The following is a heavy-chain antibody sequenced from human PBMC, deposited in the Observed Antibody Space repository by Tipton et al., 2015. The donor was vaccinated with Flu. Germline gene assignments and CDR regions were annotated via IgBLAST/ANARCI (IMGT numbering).Heavy chain of an antibody. CDR1: GGSISSSTYY. CDR3: AREKDSSGSEYFQH. CDR2: IYYSGTT. V-gene: IGHV4-39*07. J-gene: IGHJ1*01. D-gene: IGHD6-19*01. Sequence: TLSLTCTVSGGSISSSTYYWGWIRQPPGKGLEWVGNIYYSGTTYYNPSLQSRVTISADTSKNQFSLQLSSVTAADTAVYYCAREKDSSGSEYFQHWGQGTLVTVSS.